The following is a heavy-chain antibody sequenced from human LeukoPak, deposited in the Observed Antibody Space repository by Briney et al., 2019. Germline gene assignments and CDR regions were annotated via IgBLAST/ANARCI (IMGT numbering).Heavy chain of an antibody. CDR3: ARDGSRGYYGSGSEGFYDY. CDR2: IYYSGST. Sequence: SETLSLTCTVSGGSISSYYWSWIRQPPGKGLEWIGYIYYSGSTYYNPSLKSRVTISVDTSKNQFSLKLSSVTAADTAVYYCARDGSRGYYGSGSEGFYDYWGQGTLVTVSS. D-gene: IGHD3-10*01. CDR1: GGSISSYY. J-gene: IGHJ4*02. V-gene: IGHV4-59*12.